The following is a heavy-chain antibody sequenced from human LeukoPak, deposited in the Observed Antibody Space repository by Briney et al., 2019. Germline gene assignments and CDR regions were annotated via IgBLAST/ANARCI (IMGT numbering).Heavy chain of an antibody. V-gene: IGHV1-2*02. CDR2: INPNSDGT. Sequence: ASVKVSCKASGYTFTGYYMHWVRQAPGQGLEWMGWINPNSDGTNYAQKFQGRVTMTRDTSISTAYMELSRLRSDDTAVYYCARGQYSGSYPYDYWGQGTLVTVSS. CDR3: ARGQYSGSYPYDY. J-gene: IGHJ4*02. D-gene: IGHD1-26*01. CDR1: GYTFTGYY.